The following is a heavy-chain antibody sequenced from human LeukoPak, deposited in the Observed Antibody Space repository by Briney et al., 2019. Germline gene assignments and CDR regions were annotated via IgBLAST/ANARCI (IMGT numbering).Heavy chain of an antibody. J-gene: IGHJ4*02. CDR3: ARHGNLLSPFES. CDR2: INYSGST. Sequence: SETLSLTCTVSGGSISSSSYYWGWIRQPPGKGLEWIGTINYSGSTYYNPSLESRVTISVDASKNQISLKLNSVTAADTAVYYCARHGNLLSPFESWGQGTLVTVSS. CDR1: GGSISSSSYY. D-gene: IGHD4-23*01. V-gene: IGHV4-39*01.